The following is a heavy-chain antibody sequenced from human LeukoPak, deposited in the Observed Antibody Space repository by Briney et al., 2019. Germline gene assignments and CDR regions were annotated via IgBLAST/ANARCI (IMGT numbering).Heavy chain of an antibody. CDR1: GGSISSYY. D-gene: IGHD6-13*01. CDR2: IYYSGST. J-gene: IGHJ2*01. Sequence: PSETLSLTCTVSGGSISSYYWSWIRQPPGKGLEWIGYIYYSGSTNYSPSRKSRLTISVDTSKNQFSLKLSSVTAADTAVYYCARTYGSSGLGYFDLWGRGTLVTVSS. V-gene: IGHV4-59*01. CDR3: ARTYGSSGLGYFDL.